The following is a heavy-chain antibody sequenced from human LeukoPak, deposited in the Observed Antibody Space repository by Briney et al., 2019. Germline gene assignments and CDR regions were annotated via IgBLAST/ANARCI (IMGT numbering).Heavy chain of an antibody. CDR1: GFTFSSYE. V-gene: IGHV3-48*03. J-gene: IGHJ6*02. CDR3: ARAVLYYHYGMDV. CDR2: ISSSGGTI. Sequence: QPGGSLRLSCAASGFTFSSYEMNWVRQAPGKGLEWVSYISSSGGTIYYADSVKGRFTISRDNAKNSLYLQMNSLRAEDTAVYYCARAVLYYHYGMDVWGQGTTVTVSS.